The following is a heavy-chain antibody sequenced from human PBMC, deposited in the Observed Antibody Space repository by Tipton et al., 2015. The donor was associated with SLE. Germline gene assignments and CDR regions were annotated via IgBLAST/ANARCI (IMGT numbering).Heavy chain of an antibody. CDR3: ARQYGSGIDY. Sequence: TLSLTCTVSGGSISSGSYNWGWIRQPPGEGLEWIGSISYSGSTYYNPSLKSRVTISVDTSKNQFSLKLSSVTAADTAVFYCARQYGSGIDYWGQGTLATVSS. J-gene: IGHJ4*02. CDR2: ISYSGST. CDR1: GGSISSGSYN. V-gene: IGHV4-39*07. D-gene: IGHD3-10*01.